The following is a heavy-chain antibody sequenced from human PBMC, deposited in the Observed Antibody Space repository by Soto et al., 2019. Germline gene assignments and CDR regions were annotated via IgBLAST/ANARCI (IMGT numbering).Heavy chain of an antibody. CDR1: GFTFSNYA. CDR2: ITGSGGGT. CDR3: AKDRRDLESG. D-gene: IGHD3-3*01. Sequence: PGGSLRLSCAASGFTFSNYAMSWARQALGKGLEWVSAITGSGGGTFYADSVKGRFTISRDNSKKTLYLQMNSLRAEDTAVYCCAKDRRDLESGWGKGTLVTVSS. V-gene: IGHV3-23*01. J-gene: IGHJ4*02.